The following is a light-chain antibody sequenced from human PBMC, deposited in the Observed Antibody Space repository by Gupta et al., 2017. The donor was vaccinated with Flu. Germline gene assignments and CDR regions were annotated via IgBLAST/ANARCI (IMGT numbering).Light chain of an antibody. V-gene: IGKV1-39*01. CDR2: STS. CDR1: QTISRD. J-gene: IGKJ1*01. Sequence: SVGGRVAITCRASQTISRDLNWYQQKPGKAPKLLIYSTSALQSVVPSRFSGTGSGTDFTLTITSLQPEDFAIYFCQQSYHSPWTFGQGTKVEIK. CDR3: QQSYHSPWT.